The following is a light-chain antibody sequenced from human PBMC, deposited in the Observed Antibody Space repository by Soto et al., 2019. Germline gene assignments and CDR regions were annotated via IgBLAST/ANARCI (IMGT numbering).Light chain of an antibody. Sequence: QSALTQPASVSGSPGQSITISCTGTSSDVGRYNYVSWYQQYPGKVPQLIIYDVSHRPSGVSNRFSGSKSDNTASLTIAGLQPEDEAEYFCSSYTSSTTLVFGTGTKLTVL. V-gene: IGLV2-14*01. CDR1: SSDVGRYNY. J-gene: IGLJ1*01. CDR3: SSYTSSTTLV. CDR2: DVS.